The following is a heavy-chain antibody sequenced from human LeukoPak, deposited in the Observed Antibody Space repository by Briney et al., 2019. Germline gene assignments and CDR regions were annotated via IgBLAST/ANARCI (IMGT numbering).Heavy chain of an antibody. V-gene: IGHV1-46*01. D-gene: IGHD3-16*01. CDR1: GYTCTSYY. J-gene: IGHJ6*03. CDR3: ARGRRFGGFYYYYMDV. Sequence: ASVKVSGKASGYTCTSYYIHWVRQAPGQGLEWMGIINPSGGSTSYAQKFQGRVTMTRDTSTSTVYMELSSLRSEDTAVYYCARGRRFGGFYYYYMDVWGKGTTVTISS. CDR2: INPSGGST.